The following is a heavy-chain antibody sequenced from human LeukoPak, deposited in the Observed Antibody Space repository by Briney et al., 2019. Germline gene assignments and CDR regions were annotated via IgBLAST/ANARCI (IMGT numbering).Heavy chain of an antibody. D-gene: IGHD2-2*01. CDR2: INHSGNT. CDR1: GGSFSAYY. Sequence: SETLSLTCAVYGGSFSAYYWTWVRQPPGKGLEWIGEINHSGNTNYNPSLKSRVTISVDTSKNQFSLNLSSVAAADTAVYYCARAYCSSTSCYWGFDYWGQGTLVTVSS. CDR3: ARAYCSSTSCYWGFDY. J-gene: IGHJ4*02. V-gene: IGHV4-34*01.